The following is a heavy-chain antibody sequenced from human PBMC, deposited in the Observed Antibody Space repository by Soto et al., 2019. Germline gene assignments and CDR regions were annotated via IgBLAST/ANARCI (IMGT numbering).Heavy chain of an antibody. CDR2: IIPIFGTA. V-gene: IGHV1-69*01. J-gene: IGHJ5*02. Sequence: PGESLKISCKGSGYNFTNYWISWVRQAPGQGLEWMGGIIPIFGTANYAQKFQGRVTITADESTSTAYMELSSLRSEDTVVYYCSRAHRKFGMWYYDSSGYYINNWLDPWGQGTLVTVSS. D-gene: IGHD3-22*01. CDR3: SRAHRKFGMWYYDSSGYYINNWLDP. CDR1: GYNFTNYW.